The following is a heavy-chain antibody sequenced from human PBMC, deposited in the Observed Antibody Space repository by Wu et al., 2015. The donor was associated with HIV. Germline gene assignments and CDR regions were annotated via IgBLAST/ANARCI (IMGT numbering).Heavy chain of an antibody. D-gene: IGHD1-1*01. J-gene: IGHJ5*02. CDR3: AVLYNLEPVKDILDT. V-gene: IGHV1-69*13. Sequence: QVQLVQSGAEVKKPGSSVKVSCKASGGTFSTYAITWVRQAPGQGLEWMGRIIPIFGTTNYAQRFQDRVTMTADASTRTAYMKLNSLTSEDTAIYYCAVLYNLEPVKDILDTWGQGTLVTVSS. CDR1: GGTFSTYA. CDR2: IIPIFGTT.